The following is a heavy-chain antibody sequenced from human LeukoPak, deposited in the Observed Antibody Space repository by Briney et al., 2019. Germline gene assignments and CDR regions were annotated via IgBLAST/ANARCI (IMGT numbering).Heavy chain of an antibody. D-gene: IGHD2-21*02. CDR3: ARVVTAHRGPVIDAFDI. CDR2: ISSSSSYI. J-gene: IGHJ3*02. CDR1: GFTFSSYS. Sequence: GGSLRLSCAASGFTFSSYSMNWVRQAPGKGLEWVSSISSSSSYINYADSVKGRFTISRDNAKNSLYLQMNSLRAEDTAVYYCARVVTAHRGPVIDAFDIWGQGTMVVVSS. V-gene: IGHV3-21*01.